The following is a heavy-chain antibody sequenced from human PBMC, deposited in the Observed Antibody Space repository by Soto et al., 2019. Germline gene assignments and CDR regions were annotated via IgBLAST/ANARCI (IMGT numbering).Heavy chain of an antibody. Sequence: VKVSCKASGFTFTNYYMHWVRQAPGQGLEWMGIINAGGGSANSAQKFQGRVTMTRDTSANTLSLELSSLTSEDTAVYYCARGTSQWQSSALDSWGQGTLVTVSS. CDR2: INAGGGSA. V-gene: IGHV1-46*01. D-gene: IGHD2-2*01. CDR1: GFTFTNYY. J-gene: IGHJ4*02. CDR3: ARGTSQWQSSALDS.